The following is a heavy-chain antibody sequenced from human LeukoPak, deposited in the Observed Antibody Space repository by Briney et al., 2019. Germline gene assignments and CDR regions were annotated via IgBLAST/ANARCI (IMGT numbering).Heavy chain of an antibody. CDR2: IYPGDSDT. CDR3: ARRVSATGDRDAFDI. D-gene: IGHD7-27*01. CDR1: GYSFTSYC. Sequence: HGESLKISCKGSGYSFTSYCIGWVRQMTGKGLEWMGIIYPGDSDTRYSPSSQGQVTISADKSISTAYLQWSSLKASDTAMYYCARRVSATGDRDAFDIWGQGTMVTVSS. V-gene: IGHV5-51*01. J-gene: IGHJ3*02.